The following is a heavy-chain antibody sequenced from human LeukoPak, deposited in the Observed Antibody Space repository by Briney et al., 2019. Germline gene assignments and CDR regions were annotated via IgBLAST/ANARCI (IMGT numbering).Heavy chain of an antibody. J-gene: IGHJ2*01. Sequence: GGSLRLSCAASGFTFDDYAMHWVRHAPGKGLEWVSGISWNSGSIGYADSVKGRFTISRDNAKNSLYLQMNSLRAEDTALYYCAKRLGSRTNWYFDLWGRGTLVTVSS. CDR3: AKRLGSRTNWYFDL. CDR1: GFTFDDYA. V-gene: IGHV3-9*01. D-gene: IGHD2-2*01. CDR2: ISWNSGSI.